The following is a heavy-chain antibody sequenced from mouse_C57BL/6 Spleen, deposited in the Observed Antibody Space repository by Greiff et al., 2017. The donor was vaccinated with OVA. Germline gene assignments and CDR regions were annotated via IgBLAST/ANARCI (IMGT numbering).Heavy chain of an antibody. J-gene: IGHJ2*01. D-gene: IGHD3-2*02. V-gene: IGHV1-82*01. Sequence: QVQLQQSGPELVKPGASVKISCKASGYAFSSSRMNWVKQRPGKGLEWIGRIYPGDGDTNYNGKFKGKATLTADKSSSTAYMQLSSLTSEDSAVYFCATPDSSGYWGQGTTLTVSS. CDR1: GYAFSSSR. CDR3: ATPDSSGY. CDR2: IYPGDGDT.